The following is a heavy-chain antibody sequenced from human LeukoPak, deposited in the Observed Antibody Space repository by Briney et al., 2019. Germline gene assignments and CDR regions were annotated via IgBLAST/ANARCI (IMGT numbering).Heavy chain of an antibody. CDR3: AKKSCSSTSCYAFDI. CDR2: INHSGST. V-gene: IGHV4-34*01. Sequence: SETLSLTCAVYGGSFSGYYWSWIRQPPGKGLEWIGEINHSGSTNYNPSLKSRVTISVDTSKNQFSLKLSSVTAADTAVYYCAKKSCSSTSCYAFDIWGQGTMVTVSS. D-gene: IGHD2-2*01. J-gene: IGHJ3*02. CDR1: GGSFSGYY.